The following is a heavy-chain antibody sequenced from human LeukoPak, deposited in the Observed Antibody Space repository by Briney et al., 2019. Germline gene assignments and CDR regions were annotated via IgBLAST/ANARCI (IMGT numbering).Heavy chain of an antibody. V-gene: IGHV4-34*01. CDR3: AREKDIVVVVAARHGFDY. CDR2: INHSGST. J-gene: IGHJ4*02. D-gene: IGHD2-15*01. CDR1: GGSFSGYY. Sequence: SETLSLTCAVYGGSFSGYYWSWIRQPPGKGLEWIGEINHSGSTNYNPSLKSRVTISVDTSKNQFSLKLSSVTAADTAVYYCAREKDIVVVVAARHGFDYWGRGTLVTVSS.